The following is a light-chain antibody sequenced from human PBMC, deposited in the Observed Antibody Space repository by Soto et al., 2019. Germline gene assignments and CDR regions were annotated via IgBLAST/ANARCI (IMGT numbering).Light chain of an antibody. Sequence: EVVLTQSPGTLSLSPGERATLSCRASQSVSSSYLAWYQQKPGQAPRFLIYDAYTRAAGIPDTFSGSGSGPDFTLTISRLEPEDFAVYYCQQYGSSPTFGQGTRLDIK. CDR2: DAY. V-gene: IGKV3-20*01. CDR3: QQYGSSPT. CDR1: QSVSSSY. J-gene: IGKJ5*01.